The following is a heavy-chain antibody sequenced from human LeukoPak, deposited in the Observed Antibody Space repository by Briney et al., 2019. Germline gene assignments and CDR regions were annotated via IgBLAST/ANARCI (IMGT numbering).Heavy chain of an antibody. V-gene: IGHV4-39*01. CDR3: ASTNTVTNSYFDY. CDR2: IYYSGST. CDR1: GGSISSSSYY. D-gene: IGHD4-17*01. J-gene: IGHJ4*02. Sequence: SETLSLTCTVSGGSISSSSYYWGWIRQPPGKGLEWIGSIYYSGSTYYNPSLKSRATISVDTSKNQFSLKLSSVTAADTAVYYCASTNTVTNSYFDYWGQGTLVTVSS.